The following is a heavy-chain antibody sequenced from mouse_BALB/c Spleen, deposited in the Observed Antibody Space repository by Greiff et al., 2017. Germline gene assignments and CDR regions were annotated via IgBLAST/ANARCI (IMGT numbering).Heavy chain of an antibody. CDR2: INSNGGST. J-gene: IGHJ2*01. D-gene: IGHD1-1*01. CDR3: ARDHYGSRRYYFDY. CDR1: GFTFSSYG. V-gene: IGHV5-6-3*01. Sequence: EVQRVESGGGLVQPGGSLKLSCAASGFTFSSYGMSWVRQTPDKRLELVATINSNGGSTYYPDSVKGRFTISRDNAKNTLYLQMSSLKSEDTAMYYCARDHYGSRRYYFDYWGQGTTLTVSS.